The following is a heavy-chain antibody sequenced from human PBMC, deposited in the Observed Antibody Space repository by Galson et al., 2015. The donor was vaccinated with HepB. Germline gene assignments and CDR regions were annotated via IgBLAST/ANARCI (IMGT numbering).Heavy chain of an antibody. CDR3: ARGETGWLYGTGSRLDY. J-gene: IGHJ4*02. CDR2: IYRRGTT. Sequence: TLSLTCTVSGGSISSGTYYWNWIRQPAEKGLEWLWRIYRRGTTNYTASLESRLALFVDTSKKQFSLRLNSVTASDTAVYYCARGETGWLYGTGSRLDYWGQGILVTVSS. D-gene: IGHD3-10*01. V-gene: IGHV4-61*02. CDR1: GGSISSGTYY.